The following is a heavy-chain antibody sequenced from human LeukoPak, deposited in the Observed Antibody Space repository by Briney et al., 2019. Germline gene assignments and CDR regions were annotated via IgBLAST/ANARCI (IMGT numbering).Heavy chain of an antibody. CDR3: ASNPQPAYYYDRSGVDY. V-gene: IGHV3-74*01. J-gene: IGHJ4*02. Sequence: GGSLRLSCAASGFTFSSYWMHWVRQAPGKGLVWVSRINTDGSSTSYADSVKGRFTISRDNAKNTLYLQMNSLRAEDTAVYYCASNPQPAYYYDRSGVDYWGQGTLVTVSS. CDR1: GFTFSSYW. D-gene: IGHD3-22*01. CDR2: INTDGSST.